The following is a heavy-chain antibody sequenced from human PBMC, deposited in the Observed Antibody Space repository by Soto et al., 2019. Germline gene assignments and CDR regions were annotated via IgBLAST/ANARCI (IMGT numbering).Heavy chain of an antibody. CDR2: VNPDGTTT. V-gene: IGHV3-74*01. D-gene: IGHD7-27*01. Sequence: EVQLVESGGGLVQPGGSLRLSCAASGFTFSTYWMHWVRQVPGKGLVWVSRVNPDGTTTNYAASVKGRFTISRDNAKNTLHLKMNSMRVDDTAGYFCARDLAGVDDSWGQGTLVTVSS. J-gene: IGHJ4*02. CDR1: GFTFSTYW. CDR3: ARDLAGVDDS.